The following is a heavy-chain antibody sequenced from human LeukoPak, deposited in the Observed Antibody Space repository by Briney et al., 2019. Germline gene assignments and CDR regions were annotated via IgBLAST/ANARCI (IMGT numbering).Heavy chain of an antibody. Sequence: KPSQTLSLTCTVSGGSISSGGYYWSWIRQHPGKGLEWIGYIYYSGSTYYNPSLKSRVTISVDTSKNQFSLKLSSVTAADTAVYYCARREFMYCGGDCYLNWFDPWGQGTLVTVSS. CDR2: IYYSGST. CDR3: ARREFMYCGGDCYLNWFDP. V-gene: IGHV4-31*03. J-gene: IGHJ5*02. D-gene: IGHD2-21*02. CDR1: GGSISSGGYY.